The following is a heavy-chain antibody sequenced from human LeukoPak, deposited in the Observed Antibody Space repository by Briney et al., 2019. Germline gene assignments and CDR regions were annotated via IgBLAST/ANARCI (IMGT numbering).Heavy chain of an antibody. CDR2: IYPGDSDT. CDR1: GYSFTSYW. V-gene: IGHV5-51*01. J-gene: IGHJ4*02. Sequence: GESLKISCKGSGYSFTSYWIGWVRQMPGKGLEWMGIIYPGDSDTRCSPSFQGQVTISADKSISTAYLQWSSLKASDTAMYYCARTYYYDSSGYRGADYWGQGTLVTVSS. CDR3: ARTYYYDSSGYRGADY. D-gene: IGHD3-22*01.